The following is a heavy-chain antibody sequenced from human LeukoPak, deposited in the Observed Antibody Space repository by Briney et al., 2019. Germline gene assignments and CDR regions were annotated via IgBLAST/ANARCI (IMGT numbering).Heavy chain of an antibody. Sequence: GASMKVSCKASGGTFSSYAISWVRQAPGQGLEWMGGIIPIFGTANYAQKFQGRVTITADESTSTAYMELSSLRSEDTAVYYCAITTRRYGSGSYYIDYWGQGTLVTVSS. CDR2: IIPIFGTA. J-gene: IGHJ4*02. CDR3: AITTRRYGSGSYYIDY. CDR1: GGTFSSYA. D-gene: IGHD3-10*01. V-gene: IGHV1-69*13.